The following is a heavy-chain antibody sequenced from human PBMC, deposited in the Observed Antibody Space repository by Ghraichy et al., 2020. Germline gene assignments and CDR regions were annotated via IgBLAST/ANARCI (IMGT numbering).Heavy chain of an antibody. CDR3: VGLSANVFVDS. V-gene: IGHV4-39*02. D-gene: IGHD2/OR15-2a*01. J-gene: IGHJ4*02. Sequence: SETLSLTCAVFGDSVSNSSLYWGWVRQPPQRGLEWIGCIAEGGKFHYSPSLKSRLSFSMDTSKNDFSLHLSSVTAADMALYYCVGLSANVFVDSWGRGTLVTVSS. CDR2: IAEGGKF. CDR1: GDSVSNSSLY.